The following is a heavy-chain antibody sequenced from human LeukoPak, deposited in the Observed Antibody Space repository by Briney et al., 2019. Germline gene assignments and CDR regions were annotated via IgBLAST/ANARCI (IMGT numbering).Heavy chain of an antibody. CDR3: ARGVGEHEVGGDTFDI. V-gene: IGHV6-1*01. CDR1: GDSVSSNSAA. Sequence: SQTLSLTCAISGDSVSSNSAAWSWIRQSPSRGLEWLGRTYYRSKWYDDYAVSVKSRITINPDTSKNQFSLQLNSVTPEDTAVYYCARGVGEHEVGGDTFDIWGQGTMVTVSS. CDR2: TYYRSKWYD. D-gene: IGHD3-16*01. J-gene: IGHJ3*02.